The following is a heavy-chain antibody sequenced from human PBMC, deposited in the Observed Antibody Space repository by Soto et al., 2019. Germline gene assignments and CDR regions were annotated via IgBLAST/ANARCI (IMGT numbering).Heavy chain of an antibody. D-gene: IGHD2-15*01. J-gene: IGHJ4*02. Sequence: QVQLVQSGAEVKKPGSSVKVSCMASGGTFSSYAISWVRQAPGQGLEWMGGIIPIFGTANYAQKFQGRVTITADKSTSTAYMELSSLGAEDTAVYYCARMARRGGGSCYPHWGQGTLVTVSS. CDR1: GGTFSSYA. V-gene: IGHV1-69*06. CDR2: IIPIFGTA. CDR3: ARMARRGGGSCYPH.